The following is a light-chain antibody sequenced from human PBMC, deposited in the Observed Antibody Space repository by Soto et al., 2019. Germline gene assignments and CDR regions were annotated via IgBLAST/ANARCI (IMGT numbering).Light chain of an antibody. CDR3: CSYAGSSTLV. J-gene: IGLJ3*02. Sequence: QSALTQPASVSGSPGQSITISCTGTISDVGSYNLVSWYQQHPGKAPKLIIYEGSKRPSGVSNRFSGYKSGNTASLTISGLQAEDEADYCCCSYAGSSTLVFGGGTKVTV. CDR2: EGS. CDR1: ISDVGSYNL. V-gene: IGLV2-23*01.